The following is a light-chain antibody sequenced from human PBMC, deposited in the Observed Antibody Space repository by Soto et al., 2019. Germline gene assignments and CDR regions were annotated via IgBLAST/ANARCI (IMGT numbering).Light chain of an antibody. CDR1: QSVSSY. CDR2: DAS. Sequence: EIVLTQSPATLSLSPGERATLSCRASQSVSSYLAWYQQKPGQAPRLLIYDASNRAPGIPATFSGSGSGTDFTLTISSLEPEDFAVYYCQQRSNWPLLTFGGGTKVEIK. V-gene: IGKV3-11*01. CDR3: QQRSNWPLLT. J-gene: IGKJ4*01.